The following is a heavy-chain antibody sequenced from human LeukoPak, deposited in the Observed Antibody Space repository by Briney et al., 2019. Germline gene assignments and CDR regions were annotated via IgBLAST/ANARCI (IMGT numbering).Heavy chain of an antibody. V-gene: IGHV5-51*01. CDR1: GYSFTSYW. J-gene: IGHJ4*02. CDR2: ISPADSDT. Sequence: GESLKISCKGSGYSFTSYWIGWVRQMPGKGLEWMGIISPADSDTKYSPSLQGQVTISADKSISTAYLQWSSLKASDTAIYYCARLDHYDILTGFVGDFWGQGTLVTVSS. D-gene: IGHD3-9*01. CDR3: ARLDHYDILTGFVGDF.